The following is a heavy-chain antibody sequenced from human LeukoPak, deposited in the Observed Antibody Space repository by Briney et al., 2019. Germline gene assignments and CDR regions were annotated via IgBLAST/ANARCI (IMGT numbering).Heavy chain of an antibody. V-gene: IGHV1-18*01. CDR2: ISAYNGNT. Sequence: VASVKVSCKTSGYTFTNYAISWVRQAPGQGLEWMGWISAYNGNTNYAQKLQGRVTMTTDTSTSTVYMELSSLRSEDTAVYYCARVQYCSGGSCYGWFDPWGQGTLVTVSS. D-gene: IGHD2-15*01. CDR1: GYTFTNYA. J-gene: IGHJ5*02. CDR3: ARVQYCSGGSCYGWFDP.